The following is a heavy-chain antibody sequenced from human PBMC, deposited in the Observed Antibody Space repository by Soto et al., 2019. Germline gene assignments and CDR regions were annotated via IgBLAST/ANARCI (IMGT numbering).Heavy chain of an antibody. CDR3: ARPPYPGCINAVCYPLDY. D-gene: IGHD2-8*01. CDR1: GYTFTSYY. CDR2: INPSGGST. Sequence: QVQLVQSGAEVKKPGASVKISCKASGYTFTSYYMHWVRQAPGQGLEWMGIINPSGGSTNYAQKLQGRVAMSGDTSTITVYMELNSLTCEDTAVYYCARPPYPGCINAVCYPLDYWGQGTLVTVSS. V-gene: IGHV1-46*01. J-gene: IGHJ4*02.